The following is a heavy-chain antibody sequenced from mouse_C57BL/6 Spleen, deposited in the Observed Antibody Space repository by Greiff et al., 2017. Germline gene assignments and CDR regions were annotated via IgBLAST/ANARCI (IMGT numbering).Heavy chain of an antibody. CDR1: GFTFTDYY. D-gene: IGHD1-2*01. V-gene: IGHV7-3*01. CDR2: IRNKANGYTT. Sequence: EVKLQESGGGLVQPGGSLSLSCAASGFTFTDYYMSWVRQPPGKALEWLGFIRNKANGYTTEYSASVKGRFTISRDNSQSILYLQMNALRAEDSATYYCARSLRRDAMDYWGQGTSVTVSS. J-gene: IGHJ4*01. CDR3: ARSLRRDAMDY.